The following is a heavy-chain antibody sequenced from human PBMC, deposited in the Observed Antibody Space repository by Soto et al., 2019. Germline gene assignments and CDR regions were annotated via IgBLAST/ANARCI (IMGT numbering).Heavy chain of an antibody. V-gene: IGHV4-59*01. CDR3: ARDQLSSGLYVWFDP. CDR2: IYYDGST. CDR1: GGSISTYY. Sequence: HVQLQESGPGLVKPSETLSLTCTVPGGSISTYYWSWIRQPPGKGLEWIGYIYYDGSTSYNPSLRSRVTISVDTSKNQFSLILSSVTSADTAVYYCARDQLSSGLYVWFDPWGQGTLVTVSS. J-gene: IGHJ5*02. D-gene: IGHD6-25*01.